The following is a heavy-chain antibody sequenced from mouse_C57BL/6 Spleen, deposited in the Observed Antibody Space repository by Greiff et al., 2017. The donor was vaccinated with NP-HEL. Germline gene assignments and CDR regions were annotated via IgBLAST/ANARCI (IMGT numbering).Heavy chain of an antibody. CDR1: GYTFTSYG. V-gene: IGHV1-81*01. CDR2: IYPRSGNT. J-gene: IGHJ2*01. CDR3: ARGDDYANFYFDY. D-gene: IGHD2-4*01. Sequence: VQGVESGAELARPGASVKLSCKASGYTFTSYGISWVKQRTGQGLEWIGEIYPRSGNTYYNEKFKGKATLTADKSSSTAYMELRSLTSADSAVYFGARGDDYANFYFDYWGQGTTLTVSS.